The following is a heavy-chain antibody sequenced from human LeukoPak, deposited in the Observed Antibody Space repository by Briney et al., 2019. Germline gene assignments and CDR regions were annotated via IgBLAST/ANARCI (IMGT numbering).Heavy chain of an antibody. CDR1: GYTFSTYD. V-gene: IGHV1-8*03. J-gene: IGHJ4*02. Sequence: GASVKVSCKASGYTFSTYDINWVRQATGQGLEWMGYMNPNSGKTVYAQNFLGRIAISVDTSINTAYVELSNLRSEDTAVYYCARENESSSSGGQEPRVPVPS. CDR2: MNPNSGKT. CDR3: ARENESSSS. D-gene: IGHD6-6*01.